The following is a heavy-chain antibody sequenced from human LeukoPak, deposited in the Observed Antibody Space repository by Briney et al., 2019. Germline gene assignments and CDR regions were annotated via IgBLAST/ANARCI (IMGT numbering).Heavy chain of an antibody. D-gene: IGHD3-3*01. J-gene: IGHJ6*04. CDR3: AKPPPSITIFGVVTTV. Sequence: PGGSLRLSCAASGFTVSSNYMSWVRQAPGKGLEWVSVIYSGGSTYYADSVKGRFTISRDNSKNTLYLQMNSLRAEDTAVYYCAKPPPSITIFGVVTTVWGKGTTVTVSS. CDR1: GFTVSSNY. V-gene: IGHV3-66*04. CDR2: IYSGGST.